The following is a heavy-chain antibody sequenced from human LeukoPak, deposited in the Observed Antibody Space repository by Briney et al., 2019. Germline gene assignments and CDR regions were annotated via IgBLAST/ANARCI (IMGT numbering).Heavy chain of an antibody. D-gene: IGHD2-2*01. CDR2: IKQDGSEK. V-gene: IGHV3-7*01. CDR1: GFTFSSYW. Sequence: GGSLRLSCAASGFTFSSYWMSWVRQAPGKGLEWVANIKQDGSEKYYVDSVKGRFTISRDNAKNSLYLQMNSLRAEDTAVYYCSSALYQLLFWWFDPWGQGTLVTISS. J-gene: IGHJ5*02. CDR3: SSALYQLLFWWFDP.